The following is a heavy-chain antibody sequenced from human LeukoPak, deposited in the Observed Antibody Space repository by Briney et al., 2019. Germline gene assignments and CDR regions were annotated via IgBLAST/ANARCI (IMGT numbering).Heavy chain of an antibody. CDR3: AREKDSYGTLDY. J-gene: IGHJ4*02. CDR2: ISSSGST. D-gene: IGHD5-18*01. Sequence: PSQTLSLTCTVSGDSISSGDYYWSWIRQPAGKGLEWIGRISSSGSTNYNPSLKSRVTISVDTSKNQFSLKLSSVTAADTAVYYCAREKDSYGTLDYWGQGTLVTVSS. CDR1: GDSISSGDYY. V-gene: IGHV4-61*02.